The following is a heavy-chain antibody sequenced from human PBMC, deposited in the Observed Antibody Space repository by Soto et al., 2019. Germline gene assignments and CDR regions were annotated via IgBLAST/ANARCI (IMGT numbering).Heavy chain of an antibody. CDR2: IHYSGST. J-gene: IGHJ4*02. CDR1: GDSISSSISY. Sequence: PSETLSLTCTVSGDSISSSISYWGWIRQPPGKGLEWIGSIHYSGSTYYSPSLKSRVTLSVDTSKNKFSLNLSAVSAADTAVYYCAMIVGVSEALGTIDYWGQGTLVTVSS. V-gene: IGHV4-39*01. CDR3: AMIVGVSEALGTIDY. D-gene: IGHD3-3*01.